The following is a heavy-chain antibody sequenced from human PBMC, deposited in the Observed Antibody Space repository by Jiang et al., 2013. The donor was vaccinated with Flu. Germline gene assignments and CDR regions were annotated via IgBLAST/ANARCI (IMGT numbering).Heavy chain of an antibody. J-gene: IGHJ6*04. CDR2: YGMMEVI. V-gene: IGHV3-33*01. Sequence: VVRASGGPVETLLVQRLDSPSVAMACTGSARLQARGWSGWQLYGMMEVINTNADSVKGRFTISRDNSKNTLYLQMNSLRAEDTAVYYCVYYDFWSGSYYYYGMDVWGKGTTVTVSS. CDR3: VYYDFWSGSYYYYGMDV. D-gene: IGHD3-3*01. CDR1: DSPSVAMA.